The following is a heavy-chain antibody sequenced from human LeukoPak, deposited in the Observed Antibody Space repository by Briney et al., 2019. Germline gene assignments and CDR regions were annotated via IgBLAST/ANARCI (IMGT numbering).Heavy chain of an antibody. Sequence: PSETLSLTCTVSGGSISPYYWSWIRQTPGKGLEWIGYILYSGTTTNYNPSLKSRVTISVDTSKNQFSLKLSSVTAADTAVYYCARVGDWNDLVYWGEGTLVTVSS. CDR3: ARVGDWNDLVY. CDR1: GGSISPYY. D-gene: IGHD1-1*01. CDR2: ILYSGTTT. J-gene: IGHJ4*02. V-gene: IGHV4-59*01.